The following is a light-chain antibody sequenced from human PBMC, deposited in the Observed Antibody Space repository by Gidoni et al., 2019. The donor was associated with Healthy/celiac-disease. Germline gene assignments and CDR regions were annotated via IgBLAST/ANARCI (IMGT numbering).Light chain of an antibody. CDR1: QSVSSY. J-gene: IGKJ3*01. V-gene: IGKV3-11*01. CDR3: QKRSNWRFT. Sequence: EIVLTQSPATLSLSPGERATLSCRASQSVSSYLAWSQQKPGQAPRLLIYDASNWATGIPARFSGRGSGTDFTLTISSLEPEDFAVYYCQKRSNWRFTFGPGTKVDIK. CDR2: DAS.